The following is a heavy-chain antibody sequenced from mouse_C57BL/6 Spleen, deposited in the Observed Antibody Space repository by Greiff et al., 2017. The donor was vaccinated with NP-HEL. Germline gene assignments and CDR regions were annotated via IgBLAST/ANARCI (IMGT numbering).Heavy chain of an antibody. CDR3: AIGGDSKAFAY. J-gene: IGHJ3*01. Sequence: EVQLQQSGPELVKPGASVKISCKASGYTFTDYYMNWVKQSHGKSLEWIGDINPNNGGTSYNQKFKGKATLTVDKSSSTAYMELRSLTSEDSAVYYGAIGGDSKAFAYWGQGTLVTVSA. CDR1: GYTFTDYY. D-gene: IGHD2-5*01. V-gene: IGHV1-26*01. CDR2: INPNNGGT.